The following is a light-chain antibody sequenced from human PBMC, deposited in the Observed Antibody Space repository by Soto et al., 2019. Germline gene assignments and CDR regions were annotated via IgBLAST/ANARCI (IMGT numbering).Light chain of an antibody. CDR1: QSVSSSY. J-gene: IGKJ2*01. CDR3: QQYGSSPHT. CDR2: GAS. V-gene: IGKV3-20*01. Sequence: EIVLTQSPGTLSLSPGERATLSCRASQSVSSSYLAWYQHKPGQAPRLLIYGASSRATGIPDRFSGSWSGTDFTLTISRLEPEYFAVYYCQQYGSSPHTFGQGTKLEIK.